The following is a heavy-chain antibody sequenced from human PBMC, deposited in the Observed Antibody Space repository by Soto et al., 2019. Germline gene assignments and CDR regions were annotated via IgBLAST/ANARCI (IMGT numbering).Heavy chain of an antibody. D-gene: IGHD7-27*01. CDR3: ARDLTTHDY. CDR1: GFTFSSHA. Sequence: PGGSLRLSCVGSGFTFSSHAITWVRQAPGKGLEWVSTLGGIGAFYADSVKGRFTISREDSKNTVNLQMSGLRAEDTAIYYCARDLTTHDYWGQGTVVTVSS. J-gene: IGHJ4*02. V-gene: IGHV3-23*01. CDR2: LGGIGA.